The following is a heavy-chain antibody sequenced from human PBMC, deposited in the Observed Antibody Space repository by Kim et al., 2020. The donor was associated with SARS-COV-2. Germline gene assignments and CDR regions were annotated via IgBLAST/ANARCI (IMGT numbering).Heavy chain of an antibody. Sequence: GGSLRLSCAASGFTFSSYAMHWVRQAPGKGLEWVAVISYDGSNKYYADSVKGRFTISRDNSKNTLYLQMNSLRAEDTAVYYCARDLERRGIDYWGQGTLVNVSS. CDR2: ISYDGSNK. D-gene: IGHD1-1*01. V-gene: IGHV3-30*04. J-gene: IGHJ4*02. CDR1: GFTFSSYA. CDR3: ARDLERRGIDY.